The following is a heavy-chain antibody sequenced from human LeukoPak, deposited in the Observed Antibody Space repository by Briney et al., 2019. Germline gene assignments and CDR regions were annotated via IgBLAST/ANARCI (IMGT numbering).Heavy chain of an antibody. V-gene: IGHV3-7*01. Sequence: GPLRLSCAASGFSFRAFWVSWVRQAPGKGLEWVANIKQDGSQKYYVDSVKGRFTISRDNAKNSLYLQMDSLRAEDTAVYYCAREAEQLFTLPDYWGQGTLVTVSS. J-gene: IGHJ4*02. CDR2: IKQDGSQK. D-gene: IGHD6-13*01. CDR3: AREAEQLFTLPDY. CDR1: GFSFRAFW.